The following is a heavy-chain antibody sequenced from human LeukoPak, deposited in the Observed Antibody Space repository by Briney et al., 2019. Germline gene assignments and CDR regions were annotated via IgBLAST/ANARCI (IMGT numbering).Heavy chain of an antibody. CDR2: IRYDGNNK. Sequence: GGSLRLSCAGSGWMHWVRQAPGKGLEWVAFIRYDGNNKYYADSVKGRFTISRDNSKNTLYLQMNSLRAEDTAVYYCAKGSGGSSGWSPGGYYYYYYMDVWGKGTTVTISS. D-gene: IGHD6-19*01. CDR3: AKGSGGSSGWSPGGYYYYYYMDV. CDR1: GW. V-gene: IGHV3-30*02. J-gene: IGHJ6*03.